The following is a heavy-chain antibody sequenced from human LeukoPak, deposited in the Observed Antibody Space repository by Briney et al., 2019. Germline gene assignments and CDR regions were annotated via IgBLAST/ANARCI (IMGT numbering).Heavy chain of an antibody. CDR1: GFTFSNAW. D-gene: IGHD1-7*01. CDR2: IKSKTDGGTT. J-gene: IGHJ6*02. Sequence: GGSLRLSCAASGFTFSNAWMNWVRQAPGKGLEWVGRIKSKTDGGTTDYAAPVKGRFTISRDDSKNTLYLQMNSLKTEDTAVYYCSSGTTRSSYYYYGMDVWGQGTTVTVSS. CDR3: SSGTTRSSYYYYGMDV. V-gene: IGHV3-15*07.